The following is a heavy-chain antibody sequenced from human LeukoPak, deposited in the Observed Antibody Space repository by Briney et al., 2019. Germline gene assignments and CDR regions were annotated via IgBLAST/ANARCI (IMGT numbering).Heavy chain of an antibody. V-gene: IGHV4-39*01. CDR1: GGSISSSSYY. Sequence: NSSETLSLTCTVSGGSISSSSYYWGWIRQPPGKGLEWVGSIYYSGNTYYNPSLKSRVTISVDTSKNQFSLILTSVTAADTAVYYCARQTGAGLFILPGGQGTLVTVSS. CDR2: IYYSGNT. CDR3: ARQTGAGLFILP. J-gene: IGHJ4*02. D-gene: IGHD3-3*01.